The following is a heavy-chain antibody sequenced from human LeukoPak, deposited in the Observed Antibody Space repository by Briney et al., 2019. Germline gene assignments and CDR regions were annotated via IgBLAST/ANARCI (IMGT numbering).Heavy chain of an antibody. V-gene: IGHV4-39*01. Sequence: SETLSLTCTVSGGSISSGSYYWSWIRQPPGKGLEWIGEINHSGSTNYNPSLKSRVTISVDTSKNQFSMKLSSVTAADTAVYYCAAGQISNTYYYDSSGYYYPTRWFDPWGQGTLVTVSS. CDR1: GGSISSGSYY. CDR3: AAGQISNTYYYDSSGYYYPTRWFDP. D-gene: IGHD3-22*01. J-gene: IGHJ5*02. CDR2: INHSGST.